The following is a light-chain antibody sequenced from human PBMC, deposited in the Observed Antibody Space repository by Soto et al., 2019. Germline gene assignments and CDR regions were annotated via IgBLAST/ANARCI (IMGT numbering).Light chain of an antibody. Sequence: EKVMTQSPATLSVSPGERVTLSCRASQSVRSNLAWYQQKPGQAPRLLIYDASTRATDIPVRFSGSGSGTEFTLTISSLQSEDSAVYYCQQYTDWPLTFGQGTKVEVK. CDR2: DAS. J-gene: IGKJ1*01. CDR1: QSVRSN. V-gene: IGKV3D-15*01. CDR3: QQYTDWPLT.